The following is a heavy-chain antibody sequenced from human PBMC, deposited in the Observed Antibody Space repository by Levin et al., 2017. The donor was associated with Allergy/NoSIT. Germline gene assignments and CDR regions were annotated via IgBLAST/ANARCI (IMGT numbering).Heavy chain of an antibody. D-gene: IGHD5-12*01. V-gene: IGHV3-48*03. CDR1: GFTFSSYE. CDR2: ISSSDSST. CDR3: ARDSWATANFDY. J-gene: IGHJ4*02. Sequence: GGSLRLSCAASGFTFSSYEMNWVRQAPGKGLEWVSYISSSDSSTYYADSVKGRFTISRDNAKNSLYLQMNSLRAEDTAVYYYARDSWATANFDYWGQGTLVTVSS.